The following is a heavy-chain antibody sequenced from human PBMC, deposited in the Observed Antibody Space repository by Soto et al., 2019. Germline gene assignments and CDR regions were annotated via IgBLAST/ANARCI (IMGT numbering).Heavy chain of an antibody. Sequence: PGGSLRLSCAASGFIFSSYAMHWVRQAPGKGLEWVAVISFDGSYKYYADSVKGRFTISRDNSKNTLCLQMNSLRAEDTAVYYCPRGYDFWIGYHYPNGMDVWGQGTTVTVSS. CDR1: GFIFSSYA. D-gene: IGHD3-3*01. CDR2: ISFDGSYK. J-gene: IGHJ6*02. CDR3: PRGYDFWIGYHYPNGMDV. V-gene: IGHV3-30-3*01.